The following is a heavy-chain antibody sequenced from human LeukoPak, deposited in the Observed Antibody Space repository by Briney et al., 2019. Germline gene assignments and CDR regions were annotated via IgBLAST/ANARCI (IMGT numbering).Heavy chain of an antibody. J-gene: IGHJ4*02. CDR2: INHSGST. CDR3: ARPRGYSYGYAFDY. V-gene: IGHV4-34*01. D-gene: IGHD5-18*01. Sequence: PSETLSLTCAVYGGSFSGYYWSWIRQPPGKGLEWIGEINHSGSTNYNPSLKSRATISVDTSKNQFSLKLSSVTAADTAVYYCARPRGYSYGYAFDYWGQGTLVTVSS. CDR1: GGSFSGYY.